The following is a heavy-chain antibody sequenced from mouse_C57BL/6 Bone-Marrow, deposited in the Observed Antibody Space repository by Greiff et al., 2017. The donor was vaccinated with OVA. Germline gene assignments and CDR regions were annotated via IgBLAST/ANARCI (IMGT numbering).Heavy chain of an antibody. Sequence: QVTLKESGPGILQPSQTLSLTCSFSGFSLSTFGMGVGWIRQPSGQGLEWLAHIWWDDDKYYNPALKSRLTISKDTSKNQGFLKIANVDTADTATYYCASIFPYYKFDYWGQGTTLTVSS. D-gene: IGHD2-12*01. CDR1: GFSLSTFGMG. V-gene: IGHV8-8*01. CDR3: ASIFPYYKFDY. J-gene: IGHJ2*01. CDR2: IWWDDDK.